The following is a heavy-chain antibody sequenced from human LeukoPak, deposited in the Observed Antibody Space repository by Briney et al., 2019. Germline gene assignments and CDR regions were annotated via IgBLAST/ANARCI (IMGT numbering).Heavy chain of an antibody. CDR1: GGSLSSLY. CDR2: VYYSGHS. J-gene: IGHJ4*02. CDR3: ARHAFGSSWSNFDY. D-gene: IGHD6-13*01. V-gene: IGHV4-59*08. Sequence: SETLSLTCTVAGGSLSSLYLSWIRQPPGKRLEWIGYVYYSGHSNINPSLKSRVTTAVDTSKNQFSLRLSSVTAADTAIYYCARHAFGSSWSNFDYWGQGILVTVSS.